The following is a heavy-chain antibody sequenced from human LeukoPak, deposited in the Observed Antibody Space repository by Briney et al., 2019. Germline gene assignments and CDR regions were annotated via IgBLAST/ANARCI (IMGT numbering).Heavy chain of an antibody. CDR1: GFTVSSYY. D-gene: IGHD3-22*01. CDR3: ARAYGNSGYYQLPIDY. CDR2: ITGGGTVT. V-gene: IGHV3-23*01. J-gene: IGHJ4*02. Sequence: GGSLRLSCAASGFTVSSYYMNWVRQAPGKGLEWVSAITGGGTVTDYAGSVKGRFTISRDNSKNTLSLQMNSLRAEDTAIYYCARAYGNSGYYQLPIDYWGQGTLVTVSS.